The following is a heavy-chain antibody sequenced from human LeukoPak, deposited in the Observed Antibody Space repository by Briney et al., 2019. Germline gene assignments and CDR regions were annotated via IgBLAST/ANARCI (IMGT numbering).Heavy chain of an antibody. J-gene: IGHJ4*02. D-gene: IGHD2-2*01. CDR1: GFTSFSNYW. CDR3: ARDRNYQLSPP. CDR2: IKGDGSGT. Sequence: GGSLRLSCAASGFTSFSNYWIHWVRQAPGKGLVWVSRIKGDGSGTIYADSVKGRFTISRDNARNTVYLQMNSLRVDDTAVYYCARDRNYQLSPPWGQGTLVTVSS. V-gene: IGHV3-74*01.